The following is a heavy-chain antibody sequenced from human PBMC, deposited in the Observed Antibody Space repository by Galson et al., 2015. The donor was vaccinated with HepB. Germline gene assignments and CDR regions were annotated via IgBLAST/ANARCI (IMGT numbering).Heavy chain of an antibody. V-gene: IGHV3-7*01. CDR3: ARDRVSAGGGDWFDP. CDR1: GFSFSSYW. J-gene: IGHJ5*02. Sequence: SLRLSCAVSGFSFSSYWMSWVRQAPGKGLEWVASIKEDGSEKYYVDFVEGRFTISRDNAKNSLWLQMNSLRVEDTAVYYCARDRVSAGGGDWFDPWGQGTLVTVSS. D-gene: IGHD6-13*01. CDR2: IKEDGSEK.